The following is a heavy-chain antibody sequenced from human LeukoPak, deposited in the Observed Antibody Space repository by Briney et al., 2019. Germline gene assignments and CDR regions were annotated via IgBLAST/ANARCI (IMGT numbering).Heavy chain of an antibody. CDR2: ISSSSSTI. CDR3: ARSSQLEPSYYYYYYYMDV. V-gene: IGHV3-48*04. Sequence: GGSLRLSCAASGFTFSSYSMNWVRQAPGKGLEWVSYISSSSSTIYYADSVKGRFTISRDNAKNSLYLQMNSLRAEDTAVYYCARSSQLEPSYYYYYYYMDVWGKGTTVTVSS. CDR1: GFTFSSYS. J-gene: IGHJ6*03. D-gene: IGHD1-1*01.